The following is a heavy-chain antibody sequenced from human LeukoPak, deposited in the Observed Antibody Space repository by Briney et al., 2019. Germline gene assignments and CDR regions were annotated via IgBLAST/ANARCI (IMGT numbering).Heavy chain of an antibody. CDR2: ISYDGSNK. V-gene: IGHV3-30*07. J-gene: IGHJ4*02. D-gene: IGHD3-10*01. Sequence: GGSLRLSCAASGFTFSTYAMHWVRQAPGKGLEWVAVISYDGSNKYYADSVKGRLTISRDNSKNTLFLQMNSLRAEDTAVYYCARQDYGSGSWGQGTLVTVSS. CDR1: GFTFSTYA. CDR3: ARQDYGSGS.